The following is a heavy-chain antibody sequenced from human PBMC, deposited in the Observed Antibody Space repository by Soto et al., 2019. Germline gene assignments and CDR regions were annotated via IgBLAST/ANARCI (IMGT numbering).Heavy chain of an antibody. J-gene: IGHJ4*02. D-gene: IGHD3-10*01. CDR3: AREIRITMVRGVIVSQGYYFDY. Sequence: ASVKVSCKASGYTFTSYGISWVRQAPGQGLEWMGWISAYNGNTNYAQKLQGRVTMTTDTSTSTAYMELSSLRSDDTAVYYCAREIRITMVRGVIVSQGYYFDYWGQGTLVTVAS. CDR2: ISAYNGNT. V-gene: IGHV1-18*01. CDR1: GYTFTSYG.